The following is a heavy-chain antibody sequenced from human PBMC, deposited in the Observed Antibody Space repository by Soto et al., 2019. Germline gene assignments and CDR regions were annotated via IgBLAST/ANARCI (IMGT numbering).Heavy chain of an antibody. CDR1: GFTFTIYA. J-gene: IGHJ4*02. D-gene: IGHD1-26*01. V-gene: IGHV3-23*01. CDR3: AKEKGGSRDY. CDR2: ISGTGATT. Sequence: VQLLESGGGLVQPGGSLRLSCAASGFTFTIYALSWVRQAPGRGLEWVSAISGTGATTYYADSVKGRFTISRDNSKNTLYLQMNTLRAEDTAVYYCAKEKGGSRDYWGQGTLVTVSS.